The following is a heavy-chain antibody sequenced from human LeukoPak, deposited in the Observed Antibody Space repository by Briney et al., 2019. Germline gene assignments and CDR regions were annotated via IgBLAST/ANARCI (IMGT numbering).Heavy chain of an antibody. D-gene: IGHD3-10*01. CDR2: IHYSGNT. J-gene: IGHJ5*02. CDR3: ARGGLYWFDP. Sequence: SETLSLTCTVSGDSISSGRHYWSWLRQPAGKGLEWIGRIHYSGNTKYNPSLNGRLSISVDTSKNQFSLNITPVTAADTAVYYCARGGLYWFDPWGQGTQVTVSS. CDR1: GDSISSGRHY. V-gene: IGHV4-61*02.